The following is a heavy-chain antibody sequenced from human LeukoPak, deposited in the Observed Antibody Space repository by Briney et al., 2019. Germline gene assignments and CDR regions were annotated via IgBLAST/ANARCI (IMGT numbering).Heavy chain of an antibody. V-gene: IGHV1-69-2*01. CDR1: GYTFTDYY. CDR3: ARGLRHFDPHDAFDI. D-gene: IGHD3-9*01. Sequence: GATVKISCKASGYTFTDYYMHWVQQAPGKGLEWMGRVDPEDGETIYAEKFQGRVTITADTSTDTAYMELSSLRSEDTAVYYCARGLRHFDPHDAFDIWGQGTMVTVSS. J-gene: IGHJ3*02. CDR2: VDPEDGET.